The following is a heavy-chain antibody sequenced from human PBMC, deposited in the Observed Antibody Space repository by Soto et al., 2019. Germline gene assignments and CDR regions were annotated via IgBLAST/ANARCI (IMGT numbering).Heavy chain of an antibody. CDR3: TTSALRTTIDYYYYGMDV. V-gene: IGHV3-15*07. CDR1: GFTFSNAW. D-gene: IGHD4-17*01. Sequence: EVQLVESGGGLVKPGGSLRLSCAASGFTFSNAWMNWVRQAPGKGLEWVGRIKSKTDGGTTDYAAPVKGRFTISRDDSKNTLYLQMISLKTEDTAVYYCTTSALRTTIDYYYYGMDVWGQGTTVTVSS. J-gene: IGHJ6*02. CDR2: IKSKTDGGTT.